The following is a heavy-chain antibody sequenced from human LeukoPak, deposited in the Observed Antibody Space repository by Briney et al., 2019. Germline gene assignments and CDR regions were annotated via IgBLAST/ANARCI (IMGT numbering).Heavy chain of an antibody. V-gene: IGHV3-33*06. CDR2: IWYDGSNK. D-gene: IGHD4-17*01. J-gene: IGHJ4*02. CDR1: GFTFSSYG. CDR3: AKDKGGYGDYEFDS. Sequence: GRSLRLSCAASGFTFSSYGMHWVRQAPGKGLEWVAVIWYDGSNKYYADSVKGRFTISRDNSKNTLYLQMNSLRAEDTAVYYCAKDKGGYGDYEFDSWGQGNLVTVSS.